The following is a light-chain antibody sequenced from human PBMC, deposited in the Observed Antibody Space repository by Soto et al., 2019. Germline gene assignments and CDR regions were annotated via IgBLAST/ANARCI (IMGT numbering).Light chain of an antibody. Sequence: DIQSTQSRSTLSASVGDRVTITCRASQSISGWLAWYQQKPGKAPKFLIYDASSLESGVPSRFSGSGSGTEFTLTISSLQPDDFATYYCQQYDSYSGTFGQGTKVDIK. CDR1: QSISGW. CDR3: QQYDSYSGT. V-gene: IGKV1-5*01. CDR2: DAS. J-gene: IGKJ1*01.